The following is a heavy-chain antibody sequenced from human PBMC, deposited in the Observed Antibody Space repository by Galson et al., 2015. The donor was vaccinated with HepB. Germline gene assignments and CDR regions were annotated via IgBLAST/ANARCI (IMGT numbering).Heavy chain of an antibody. D-gene: IGHD2-15*01. Sequence: SVKVSCKASGYTFSSFSITWVRQAPGQGLEWMGWISPYKRDTDYAQKFQGRVTMTTDTSTSTAYMELRSLRSDDTAVYLCARGAPVGVVGSTQNNWFDPWGQGTLVTVSS. CDR2: ISPYKRDT. V-gene: IGHV1-18*01. CDR1: GYTFSSFS. CDR3: ARGAPVGVVGSTQNNWFDP. J-gene: IGHJ5*02.